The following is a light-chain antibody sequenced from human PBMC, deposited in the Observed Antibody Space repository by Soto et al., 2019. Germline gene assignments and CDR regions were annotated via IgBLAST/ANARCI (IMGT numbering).Light chain of an antibody. V-gene: IGKV1-33*01. CDR2: DAS. CDR1: QDISKN. J-gene: IGKJ5*01. Sequence: IQMTQSPSSLSASVGDRVTITCQASQDISKNLNWYQQKPGKAPKLLIYDASSLQTGVPSRFSGSGSATHFTFTISSMQPEEVATYYCRQYDNLLPITFGQGTRLEIK. CDR3: RQYDNLLPIT.